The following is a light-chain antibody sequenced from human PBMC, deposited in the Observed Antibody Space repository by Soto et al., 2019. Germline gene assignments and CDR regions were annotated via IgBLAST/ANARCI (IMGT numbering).Light chain of an antibody. CDR2: DVS. V-gene: IGLV2-14*01. CDR3: SSYTSSSTALYV. Sequence: QSVLTQPASVSGSPGQSITISCTGTSSDVGGYNYVSWYQQHPGKAPKLMIYDVSNRPSGVSNRFSGSKSGNTASLTISGLQAEDEADYYCSSYTSSSTALYVFGTGNMVTVL. CDR1: SSDVGGYNY. J-gene: IGLJ1*01.